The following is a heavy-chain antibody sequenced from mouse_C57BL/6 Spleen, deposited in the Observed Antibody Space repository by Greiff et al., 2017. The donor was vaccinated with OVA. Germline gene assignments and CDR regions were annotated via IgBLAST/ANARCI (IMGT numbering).Heavy chain of an antibody. CDR3: ARSPGSLPGTFDY. CDR1: GYTFTSYW. J-gene: IGHJ2*01. V-gene: IGHV1-52*01. Sequence: QVQLQQPGAELVRPGSSVKLSCKASGYTFTSYWMHWVKQRPIQGLEWIGNIDPSDSETHYNQKFKDKATLTVDKSSSTAYMQLSSLTSEDSAVYYCARSPGSLPGTFDYWGQGTTLTVSS. D-gene: IGHD4-1*01. CDR2: IDPSDSET.